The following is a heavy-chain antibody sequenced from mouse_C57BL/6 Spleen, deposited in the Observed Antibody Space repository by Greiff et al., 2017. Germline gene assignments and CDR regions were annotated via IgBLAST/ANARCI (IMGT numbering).Heavy chain of an antibody. J-gene: IGHJ3*01. CDR3: ARDVLPGWFAY. Sequence: QVQLQQPGAELVKPGASVKLSCKASGYTFTSYWMQWVKQRPGQGLEWIGEIDPSDSYTNYNQKFKGKATLTVDTSSSTAYMQLSSLTSEDSAVYYCARDVLPGWFAYWGQGTLVTVSA. CDR1: GYTFTSYW. V-gene: IGHV1-50*01. D-gene: IGHD5-5*01. CDR2: IDPSDSYT.